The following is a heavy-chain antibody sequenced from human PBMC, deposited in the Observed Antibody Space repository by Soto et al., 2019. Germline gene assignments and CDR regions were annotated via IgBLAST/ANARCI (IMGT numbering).Heavy chain of an antibody. J-gene: IGHJ6*02. CDR1: SGPDRSHN. Sequence: QVQLQQSGPRLVKPSETLSLTCTVSSGPDRSHNWGWIRQPPGRGLEWIGYVYYTGDTASNPSLRIRVSIAADTSTNDISLTLRSVTAADTAGYYCVRQGIDYLHGLVDVWGQGTTVSVSS. CDR3: VRQGIDYLHGLVDV. D-gene: IGHD4-17*01. CDR2: VYYTGDT. V-gene: IGHV4-59*08.